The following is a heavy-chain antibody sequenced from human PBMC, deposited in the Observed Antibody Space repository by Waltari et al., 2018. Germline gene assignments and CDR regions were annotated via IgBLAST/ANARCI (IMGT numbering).Heavy chain of an antibody. CDR3: ARDYYDSSGYPDLDY. CDR1: GFTFSRYG. J-gene: IGHJ4*02. V-gene: IGHV3-33*01. D-gene: IGHD3-22*01. Sequence: QVQLVESGGGVVQPGRSLTLPCAASGFTFSRYGMHWVRQAPGKGLEWVAVIWYDGSNKYYADSVKGRFTISRDNSKNTLNLQMNSLRAEDTAVYYCARDYYDSSGYPDLDYWGQGTLVTVSS. CDR2: IWYDGSNK.